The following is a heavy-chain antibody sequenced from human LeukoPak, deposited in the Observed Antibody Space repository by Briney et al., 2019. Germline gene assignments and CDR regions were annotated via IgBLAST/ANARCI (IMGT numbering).Heavy chain of an antibody. Sequence: SETLSLTCTVSGGSIISNIYYWAWIRQPPGKGLEWIGSAYYGGSTYYNPSLKSRATIYVDTSNNEFSLRLSSVTAADTALYFCARHGDPNWFDSWGQGTLVTVSS. V-gene: IGHV4-39*01. J-gene: IGHJ5*01. D-gene: IGHD4-17*01. CDR3: ARHGDPNWFDS. CDR2: AYYGGST. CDR1: GGSIISNIYY.